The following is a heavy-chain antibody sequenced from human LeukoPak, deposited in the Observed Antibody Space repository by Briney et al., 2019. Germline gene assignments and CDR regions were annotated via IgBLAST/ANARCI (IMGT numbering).Heavy chain of an antibody. Sequence: GGSLRLSCAASGFTFSSYAMSWVRQAPGKGLEWVSAISGCGGSTYYADSVKGRFTISRDNSKNTLYLKMNSLRAEDTAVYYCYSSGWSHLFDYWGQGTLVTVSS. CDR1: GFTFSSYA. D-gene: IGHD6-19*01. CDR2: ISGCGGST. V-gene: IGHV3-23*01. CDR3: YSSGWSHLFDY. J-gene: IGHJ4*02.